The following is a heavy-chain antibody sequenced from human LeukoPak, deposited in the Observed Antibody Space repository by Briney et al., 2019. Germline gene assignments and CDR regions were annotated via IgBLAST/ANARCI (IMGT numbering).Heavy chain of an antibody. Sequence: PSETLSLTCTVSAGSISSNSYYWGWIRQPPGKGLEWIGRIYYSGSTYYNPSLKSRVTISVDTSKNHFSLKLSSVTAADTAVYYCARHLGDYRNYARSIPYYFDYWGQGTLVTVSS. CDR3: ARHLGDYRNYARSIPYYFDY. CDR2: IYYSGST. D-gene: IGHD4-11*01. V-gene: IGHV4-39*01. J-gene: IGHJ4*02. CDR1: AGSISSNSYY.